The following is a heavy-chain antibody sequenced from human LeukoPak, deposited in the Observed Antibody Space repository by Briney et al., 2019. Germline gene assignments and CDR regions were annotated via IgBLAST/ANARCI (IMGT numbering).Heavy chain of an antibody. CDR2: IYSSGST. CDR1: GDSISAFH. Sequence: SDTLSLTCNVSGDSISAFHWTWFRQPAGKGLEWIGLIYSSGSTLFNPSLKSRVAMSADLTKNQLSLKLTSVPAADTAMYYCARKDGDYWGRGTLVTVSS. CDR3: ARKDGDY. J-gene: IGHJ4*02. V-gene: IGHV4-4*07.